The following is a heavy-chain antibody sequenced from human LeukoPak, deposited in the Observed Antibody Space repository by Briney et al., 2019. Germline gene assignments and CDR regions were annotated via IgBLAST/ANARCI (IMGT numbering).Heavy chain of an antibody. CDR1: GYSISSVHY. J-gene: IGHJ4*02. CDR2: IYDSGNS. CDR3: ARSIVGANTGLDY. D-gene: IGHD1-26*01. V-gene: IGHV4-38-2*02. Sequence: PSETLSLTCTVSGYSISSVHYWGWIRPPPGKGLEWIGSIYDSGNSYYNASLKSRLTISVDTSKNQVSLKVTSVTAADTAVYYCARSIVGANTGLDYWGQGTLVTVSS.